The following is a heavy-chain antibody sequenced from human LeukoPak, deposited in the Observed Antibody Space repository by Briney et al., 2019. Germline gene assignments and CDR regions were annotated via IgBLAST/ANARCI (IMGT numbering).Heavy chain of an antibody. CDR1: GGSISSYY. CDR3: AKSRGRPYYYYGMDV. Sequence: SETLSLTCTVSGGSISSYYWSWLRQPPGKGLEWIGYIYYSGSTNYNPSLKSRVTISVDTSKNQFSLKLSSVTAADTAVYYCAKSRGRPYYYYGMDVWGQGTAVTVSS. V-gene: IGHV4-59*01. CDR2: IYYSGST. J-gene: IGHJ6*02. D-gene: IGHD3-10*01.